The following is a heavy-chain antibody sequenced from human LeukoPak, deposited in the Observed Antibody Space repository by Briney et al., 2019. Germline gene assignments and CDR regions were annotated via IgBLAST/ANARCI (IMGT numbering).Heavy chain of an antibody. CDR2: IKEDGSEK. V-gene: IGHV3-7*04. Sequence: HSGGSLRLSCAASGFTFSSFWMNWVRQAPGKGLEWVANIKEDGSEKYYVDSVKGRFTISRDNAKNSLYLQMNSLRAEDTAVYYCARGGRYCTTTSCYGYFDSWGQGTLVTVSS. CDR1: GFTFSSFW. CDR3: ARGGRYCTTTSCYGYFDS. D-gene: IGHD2-2*01. J-gene: IGHJ4*02.